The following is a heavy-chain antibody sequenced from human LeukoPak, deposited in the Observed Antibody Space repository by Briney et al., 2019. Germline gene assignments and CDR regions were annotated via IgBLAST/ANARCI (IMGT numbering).Heavy chain of an antibody. CDR3: ATDVAVAGTGAFDI. Sequence: KPSXXLSLTCTVSGGSISSGDYYWSWIRQPPGKGLEWIVYIYYTGTTYYTPSLKSRVTISVDTSKSQFSLKLSSVTAADTAVYYCATDVAVAGTGAFDIWGQGTMVTVSS. D-gene: IGHD6-19*01. CDR1: GGSISSGDYY. J-gene: IGHJ3*02. V-gene: IGHV4-30-4*08. CDR2: IYYTGTT.